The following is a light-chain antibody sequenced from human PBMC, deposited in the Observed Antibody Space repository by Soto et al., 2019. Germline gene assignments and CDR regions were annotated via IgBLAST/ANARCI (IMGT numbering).Light chain of an antibody. CDR3: QQYEKLPIT. V-gene: IGKV1-33*01. CDR2: DSS. Sequence: DIHLTQSPSSLSVSVGDRVAITCRASHDIGTSLNWYHQKPGKAPKLLIYDSSDLESGVPSRFSGSGSGTDFILTISSLQPEDIATYYCQQYEKLPITFGPGTRL. J-gene: IGKJ5*01. CDR1: HDIGTS.